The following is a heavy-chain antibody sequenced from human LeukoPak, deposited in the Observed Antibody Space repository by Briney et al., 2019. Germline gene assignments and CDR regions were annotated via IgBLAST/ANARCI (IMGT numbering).Heavy chain of an antibody. J-gene: IGHJ4*02. CDR1: GYSFTSYW. Sequence: GESLKTSCKGSGYSFTSYWIGWVRQMPGKGLEWMGIIYPGDSDTRYSPSFQGQGTISADKSISTAYLQWRSLTASDTAMYYCARHPWFGVYYFDYWGQGTLVTVSS. D-gene: IGHD3-10*01. V-gene: IGHV5-51*01. CDR3: ARHPWFGVYYFDY. CDR2: IYPGDSDT.